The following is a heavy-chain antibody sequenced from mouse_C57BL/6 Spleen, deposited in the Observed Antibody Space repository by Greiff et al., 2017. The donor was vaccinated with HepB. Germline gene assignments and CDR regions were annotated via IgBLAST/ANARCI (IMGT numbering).Heavy chain of an antibody. D-gene: IGHD2-4*01. CDR1: GYTFTSYW. CDR2: IHPNSGST. Sequence: VQLQQPGAELVKPGASVKLSCKASGYTFTSYWMHWVKQRPGQGLEWIGMIHPNSGSTNYNEKFQSKATLTVDKSSSTAYMQLSSLTSEDSAVYDCASEGDYDENYYAVDYWGKGTSVTVSS. V-gene: IGHV1-64*01. CDR3: ASEGDYDENYYAVDY. J-gene: IGHJ4*01.